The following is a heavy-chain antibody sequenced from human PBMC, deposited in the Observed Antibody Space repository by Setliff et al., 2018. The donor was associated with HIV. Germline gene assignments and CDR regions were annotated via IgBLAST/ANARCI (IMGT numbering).Heavy chain of an antibody. Sequence: SETLSLTYTVSGGSISSYYWSWIRQPPGKGLEWIGYIYYSGSTNYNPSLKSRVTISVDTSKNQFSLKLTSVTAADTAVYFCARDTSFGYWGQGTLVTVSS. J-gene: IGHJ4*02. CDR1: GGSISSYY. V-gene: IGHV4-59*01. CDR2: IYYSGST. CDR3: ARDTSFGY.